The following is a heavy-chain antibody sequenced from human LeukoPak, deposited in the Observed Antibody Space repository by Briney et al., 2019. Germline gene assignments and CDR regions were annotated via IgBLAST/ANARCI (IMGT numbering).Heavy chain of an antibody. CDR3: ARVSFRDSSGYYYFDY. J-gene: IGHJ4*02. V-gene: IGHV1-69*05. Sequence: SVKVPCKASGGTFSSYAISWVRQAPGQGLEWMGGIIPIFGTANYAQKFQGRVTITTDESTSTAYMELSSLRSEDTAVYYCARVSFRDSSGYYYFDYWGQGTLVTVSS. CDR1: GGTFSSYA. D-gene: IGHD3-22*01. CDR2: IIPIFGTA.